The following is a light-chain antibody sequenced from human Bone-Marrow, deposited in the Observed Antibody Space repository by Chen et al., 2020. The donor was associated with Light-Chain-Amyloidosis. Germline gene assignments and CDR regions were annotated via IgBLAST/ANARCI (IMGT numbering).Light chain of an antibody. Sequence: SYELTQPPSVSVSPGQTASITCSGEKLGDKYVCWYQQRPGQSPHLVIYKDDNRPSGIPARFSASNSGNIATLTISGTQADDEADYYCQAWDSGSCVFGTGTKVTVL. CDR3: QAWDSGSCV. J-gene: IGLJ1*01. V-gene: IGLV3-1*01. CDR1: KLGDKY. CDR2: KDD.